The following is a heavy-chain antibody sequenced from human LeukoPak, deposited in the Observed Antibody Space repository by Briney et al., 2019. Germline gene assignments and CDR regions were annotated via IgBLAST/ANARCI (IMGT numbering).Heavy chain of an antibody. V-gene: IGHV1-24*01. J-gene: IGHJ4*02. CDR2: FDPEDGET. CDR3: ATVPRYSYGYNYFDY. Sequence: GASVKVSCKASGYTLTELSMHWVRQAPGKGLEWMGGFDPEDGETIYAQKFQGRVTMTEDTSTDTAYMELSSLRSEDTAVYYCATVPRYSYGYNYFDYWGQGTLVTVSS. D-gene: IGHD5-18*01. CDR1: GYTLTELS.